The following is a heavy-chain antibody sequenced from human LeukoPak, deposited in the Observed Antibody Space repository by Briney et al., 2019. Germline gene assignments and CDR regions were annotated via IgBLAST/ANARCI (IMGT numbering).Heavy chain of an antibody. CDR3: ISLDIVVVVAATQAS. D-gene: IGHD2-15*01. CDR2: ISSSGSTI. Sequence: PGGSLRLSCAASGFPFSSYEMNWVRQAPGKGLEWVSYISSSGSTIYYADSVKGRFTISRDNAKNSLYLQMNSLRAEDTAVYYCISLDIVVVVAATQASGGQGTLVTVSS. V-gene: IGHV3-48*03. CDR1: GFPFSSYE. J-gene: IGHJ4*02.